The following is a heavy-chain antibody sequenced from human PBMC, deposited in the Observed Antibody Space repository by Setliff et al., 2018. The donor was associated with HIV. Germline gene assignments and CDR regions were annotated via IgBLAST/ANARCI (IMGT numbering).Heavy chain of an antibody. Sequence: GGSLRLSCAASGFSFRSYAVSRVRQAPGKGLEWVSVISGSGDITYYRESVKGRFTVSRDNSNNTVYLQMNSLRAEDTAVYYCAKGYFDWLRAGTFDYWGQGSLVTV. J-gene: IGHJ4*02. D-gene: IGHD3-9*01. CDR2: ISGSGDIT. CDR3: AKGYFDWLRAGTFDY. V-gene: IGHV3-23*01. CDR1: GFSFRSYA.